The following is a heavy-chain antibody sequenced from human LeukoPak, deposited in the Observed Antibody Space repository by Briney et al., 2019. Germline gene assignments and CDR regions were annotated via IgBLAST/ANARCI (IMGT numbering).Heavy chain of an antibody. Sequence: PSETLSFTCTVSGGSISSYYWSWIRQPPGKGLEWIGSIYHSGSTYYNPSLKSRVTISVDTSKNQFSLKLSSVTAADTAVYYCARELVGGSAGDYFDYWGQGTLVTVSS. J-gene: IGHJ4*02. CDR3: ARELVGGSAGDYFDY. V-gene: IGHV4-38-2*02. CDR2: IYHSGST. D-gene: IGHD3-10*01. CDR1: GGSISSYY.